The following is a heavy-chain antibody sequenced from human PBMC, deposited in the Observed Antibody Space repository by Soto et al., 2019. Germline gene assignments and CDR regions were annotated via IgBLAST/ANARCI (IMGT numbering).Heavy chain of an antibody. CDR2: ISGSGGST. CDR3: AKGVYDYIWGSYHTNAFDI. J-gene: IGHJ3*02. CDR1: GFTFSSYA. V-gene: IGHV3-23*01. Sequence: GGSLKLSCAASGFTFSSYAMSWVRQAPGKGLKCVSAISGSGGSTYYADSVKGRFTISRDNSKNTLYRQMNSLRAEDTAVYYCAKGVYDYIWGSYHTNAFDIWGQGTMVTVSS. D-gene: IGHD3-16*02.